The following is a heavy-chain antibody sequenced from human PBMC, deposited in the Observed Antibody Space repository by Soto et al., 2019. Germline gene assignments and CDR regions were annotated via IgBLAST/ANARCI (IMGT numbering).Heavy chain of an antibody. CDR2: ISSSGSTI. Sequence: PGGSLRLSCAASGFTFSDYYMSWIRQAPGKGLEWVSYISSSGSTIYYADSVKGRFTISRDNAKNSLYLQMNSLRAEDTAAYYSARDHRTYYYDSSGYYRSYYFDYWGQGTLVTVSS. D-gene: IGHD3-22*01. V-gene: IGHV3-11*01. CDR3: ARDHRTYYYDSSGYYRSYYFDY. CDR1: GFTFSDYY. J-gene: IGHJ4*02.